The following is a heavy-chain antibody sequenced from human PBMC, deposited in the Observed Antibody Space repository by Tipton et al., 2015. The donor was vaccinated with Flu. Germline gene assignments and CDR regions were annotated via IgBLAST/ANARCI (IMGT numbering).Heavy chain of an antibody. CDR1: GDSISSDYY. J-gene: IGHJ5*01. CDR3: AMYHYDSSAYYSQGWFDY. Sequence: TLSLTCTISGDSISSDYYWGWIRQPPGKGLEWIGNIFHTGSTYHNPSLKSRVTISINTSKNQFSLKVFSVTAADTAVYYCAMYHYDSSAYYSQGWFDYWGQGTLVTVSS. CDR2: IFHTGST. D-gene: IGHD3-22*01. V-gene: IGHV4-38-2*02.